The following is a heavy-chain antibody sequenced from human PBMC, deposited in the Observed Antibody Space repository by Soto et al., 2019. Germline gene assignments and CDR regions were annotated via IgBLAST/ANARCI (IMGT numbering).Heavy chain of an antibody. D-gene: IGHD4-4*01. CDR2: INPSGGST. V-gene: IGHV1-46*01. CDR3: ARYDYNEYYFDY. Sequence: GASVKVSCKASGYTFSTYYMHWVRQAPGQVYEWMGIINPSGGSTTYAQKFQGRVTMTRDTSTTTVYMELSSLRSEDTAVYYCARYDYNEYYFDYWGQGTLVTVSS. CDR1: GYTFSTYY. J-gene: IGHJ4*02.